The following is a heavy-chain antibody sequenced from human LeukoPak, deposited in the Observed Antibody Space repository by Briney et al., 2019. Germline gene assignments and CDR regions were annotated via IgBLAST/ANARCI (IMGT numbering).Heavy chain of an antibody. CDR3: ARDRCSSTSCFIDY. J-gene: IGHJ4*02. CDR2: IKQDGSEK. D-gene: IGHD2-2*01. CDR1: RFTFSNYC. V-gene: IGHV3-7*04. Sequence: PGGSLRLSCAVSRFTFSNYCMSWVRQAPGKGLEWVANIKQDGSEKYYVDSVKGRFTISRDNAKNSLYLQMNSLRAEDRAVYYCARDRCSSTSCFIDYWGQGTLVTVSS.